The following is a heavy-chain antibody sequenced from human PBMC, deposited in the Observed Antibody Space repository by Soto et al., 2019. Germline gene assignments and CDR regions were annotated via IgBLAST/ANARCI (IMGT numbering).Heavy chain of an antibody. CDR3: ARGGGDGYNLGY. D-gene: IGHD5-12*01. Sequence: QVQLVQSGAEVKKPGSSVKVSCKASGGTFSSYAISWVRQAPGQGFEWMGGSIPIFGTSNYAKKFQGRVTITADDSTSTAYMELSSLRSEDTAVYYCARGGGDGYNLGYWGQGTLVTVSS. V-gene: IGHV1-69*01. CDR1: GGTFSSYA. J-gene: IGHJ4*02. CDR2: SIPIFGTS.